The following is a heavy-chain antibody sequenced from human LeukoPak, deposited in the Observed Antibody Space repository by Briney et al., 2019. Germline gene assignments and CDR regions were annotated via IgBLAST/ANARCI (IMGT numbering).Heavy chain of an antibody. Sequence: ASVKVSCKASGYTFTRYYMHWVRQAPGQGLEWMGWINPNSGGTNYAQKFQGRVTMTRDTPISTAYMELSRLRSDDTAVYYCARVGCSSTSCHRWFDPWGQGTLVTVSS. CDR3: ARVGCSSTSCHRWFDP. V-gene: IGHV1-2*02. J-gene: IGHJ5*02. CDR2: INPNSGGT. D-gene: IGHD2-2*01. CDR1: GYTFTRYY.